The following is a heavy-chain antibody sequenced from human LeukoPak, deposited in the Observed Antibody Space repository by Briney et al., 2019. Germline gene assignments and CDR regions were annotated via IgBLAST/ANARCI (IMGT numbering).Heavy chain of an antibody. J-gene: IGHJ5*02. CDR1: GYTFTSYD. Sequence: ASVKVSCKASGYTFTSYDINWVRQATGQGLEWMGWMNPNSGNTGYAQKFQGRVTMTRNTSISTAYMELSSLRSEDTAVYYCARVLGSYCSGGSCYSSTWFDPWGQGTLVTVSS. D-gene: IGHD2-15*01. CDR2: MNPNSGNT. V-gene: IGHV1-8*01. CDR3: ARVLGSYCSGGSCYSSTWFDP.